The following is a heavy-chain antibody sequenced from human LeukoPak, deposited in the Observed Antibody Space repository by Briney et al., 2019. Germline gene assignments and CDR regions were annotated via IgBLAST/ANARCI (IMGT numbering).Heavy chain of an antibody. Sequence: GGSLRLSCAASGFTVSRNYMSWVRQTPGKGLEWVSIIYSGGGTYFPDSVKGRFTVSRDNSKNTLYLQMNSLRAEYTAVYYCARATGGTDAFDIWGQGTMVTVSS. CDR2: IYSGGGT. CDR1: GFTVSRNY. J-gene: IGHJ3*02. CDR3: ARATGGTDAFDI. V-gene: IGHV3-66*01.